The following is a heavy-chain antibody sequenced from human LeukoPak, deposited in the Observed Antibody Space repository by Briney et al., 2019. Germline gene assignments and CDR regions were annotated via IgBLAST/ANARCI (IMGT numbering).Heavy chain of an antibody. V-gene: IGHV3-53*01. Sequence: PGGSLRLSCAASGFTVGSNYMTWVRQAPGKGLEWVSVIYSDGTTYYADSVKGRFTISRDNSKNTLYLQMSSLRADDTAVYYCAREPGYSYGAFDYWGQGALVTVSS. CDR1: GFTVGSNY. J-gene: IGHJ4*02. CDR2: IYSDGTT. CDR3: AREPGYSYGAFDY. D-gene: IGHD5-18*01.